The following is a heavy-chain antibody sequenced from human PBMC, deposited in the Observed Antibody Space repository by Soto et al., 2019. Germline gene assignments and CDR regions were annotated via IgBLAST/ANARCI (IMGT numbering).Heavy chain of an antibody. CDR1: KLTSRSLA. CDR3: VKSFVSSIRGFSYYYGWDV. Sequence: GALRPSCSAPKLTSRSLAMHWVREAPDKGLPYVSAISNRGCSTYYADSVKGRFTMSRDNSKSTLFLQMSSLSPEDTGVYYCVKSFVSSIRGFSYYYGWDVWGQGTTVTVSS. CDR2: ISNRGCST. D-gene: IGHD3-3*01. J-gene: IGHJ6*02. V-gene: IGHV3-64D*06.